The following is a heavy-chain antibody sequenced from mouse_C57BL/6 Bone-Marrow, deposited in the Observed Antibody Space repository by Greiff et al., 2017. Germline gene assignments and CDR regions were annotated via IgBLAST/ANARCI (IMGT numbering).Heavy chain of an antibody. J-gene: IGHJ2*01. CDR2: ISRGSSTI. CDR3: ARRYGNEDFDY. V-gene: IGHV5-17*01. D-gene: IGHD2-1*01. CDR1: GFTFSDYG. Sequence: EVKLMESGGGLVKPGASLKLSCAASGFTFSDYGMHWVRQAPGKGLEWIAYISRGSSTIYYADTVKGLFTISRDNAKNTLFLQMTSLRAEDTAMYYGARRYGNEDFDYWGQGTTLTVSS.